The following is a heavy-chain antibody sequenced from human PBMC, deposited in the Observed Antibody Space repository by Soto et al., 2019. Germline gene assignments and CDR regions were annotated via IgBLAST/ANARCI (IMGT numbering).Heavy chain of an antibody. CDR3: ARQGFGPLHGLVDV. CDR2: VHHSWGS. V-gene: IGHV4-59*08. J-gene: IGHJ6*02. Sequence: QVQLQASGPGLVKPSETLSLSCTVSGGSISSYYWSWFRQSPGKRMEWIGYVHHSWGSSYNPSLQSRVAISLDTSKSQFSLKVTSVTATDTAVYYCARQGFGPLHGLVDVWCQGTTVTVSS. D-gene: IGHD3-10*01. CDR1: GGSISSYY.